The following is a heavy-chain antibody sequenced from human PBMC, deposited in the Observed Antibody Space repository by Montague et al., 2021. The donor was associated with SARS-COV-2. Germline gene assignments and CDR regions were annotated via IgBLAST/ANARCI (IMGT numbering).Heavy chain of an antibody. CDR3: ARSGRAWTLHY. J-gene: IGHJ4*02. CDR2: IKYAGST. V-gene: IGHV4-28*01. Sequence: SETLSLTCAVSGDSITGSHWWGWVRQPPGKGLEWIAYIKYAGSTFYNPSLKSRVTMSVDTSRNQFSLKLSSVTTVDTAVYFCARSGRAWTLHYWGQGTLVIVSS. D-gene: IGHD1-1*01. CDR1: GDSITGSHW.